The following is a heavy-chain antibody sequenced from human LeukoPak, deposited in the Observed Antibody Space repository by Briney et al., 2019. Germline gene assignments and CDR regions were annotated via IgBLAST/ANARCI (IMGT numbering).Heavy chain of an antibody. V-gene: IGHV1-2*02. J-gene: IGHJ4*02. CDR3: ARDHWGAVAGFDY. CDR2: INPNSGGT. D-gene: IGHD6-19*01. CDR1: GYTFTGYY. Sequence: ASVKVSRKASGYTFTGYYMHWVRQAPGQGLEWMGWINPNSGGTNYAQKFQGRVTMTRDTSISTAYMELSRLRSDDTAVYYCARDHWGAVAGFDYWGQGTLVTVSS.